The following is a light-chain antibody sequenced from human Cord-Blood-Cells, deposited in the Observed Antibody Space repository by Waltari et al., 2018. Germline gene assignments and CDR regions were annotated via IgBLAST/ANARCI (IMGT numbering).Light chain of an antibody. CDR2: DAS. CDR1: QDISNY. Sequence: DIQMYQSPSSLSASVGDRVTITCQASQDISNYLNWYQQKPGKAPKLLIYDASNLETGVPSRFSGSGSGTDFTFTISSLQPEDIATYYCQQYDNLPLTFGPGTKVDIK. CDR3: QQYDNLPLT. J-gene: IGKJ3*01. V-gene: IGKV1-33*01.